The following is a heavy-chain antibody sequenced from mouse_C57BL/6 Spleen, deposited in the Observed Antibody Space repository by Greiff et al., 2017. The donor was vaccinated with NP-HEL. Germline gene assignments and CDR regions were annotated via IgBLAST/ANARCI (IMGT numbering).Heavy chain of an antibody. CDR2: IYPRSGNT. Sequence: QVQLKESGAELARPGASVKLSCKASGYTFTSYGISWVKQRTGQGLEWIGEIYPRSGNTYYNEKFKGKATLTADKSSSTAYMELRSLTSEDSAVYFCARWDRRGAMDYWGQGTSVTVSS. CDR1: GYTFTSYG. J-gene: IGHJ4*01. D-gene: IGHD4-1*01. V-gene: IGHV1-81*01. CDR3: ARWDRRGAMDY.